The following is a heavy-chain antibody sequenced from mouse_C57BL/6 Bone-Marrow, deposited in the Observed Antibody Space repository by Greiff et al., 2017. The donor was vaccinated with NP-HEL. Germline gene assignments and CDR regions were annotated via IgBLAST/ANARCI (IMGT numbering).Heavy chain of an antibody. CDR3: ARSAFDYSGSRRFAY. Sequence: QVQLQQSGAELVRPGTSVKVSCKASGYAFTNYLIEWVKQRPGQGLEWIGVINPGSGGTNYNEKFKGKATLTADKSSSTAYMQLSSLTSEDSAVYFCARSAFDYSGSRRFAYWGQGTLVTVSA. V-gene: IGHV1-54*01. J-gene: IGHJ3*01. CDR2: INPGSGGT. CDR1: GYAFTNYL. D-gene: IGHD1-1*01.